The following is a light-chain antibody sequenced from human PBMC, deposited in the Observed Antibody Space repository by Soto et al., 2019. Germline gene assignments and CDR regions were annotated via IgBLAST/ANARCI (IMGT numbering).Light chain of an antibody. CDR3: HQYNFWPT. Sequence: EILLTQSPATLSLYPGERASLSWIASQSVRSYFSWYQQKPGQAPRXLNYXASNSATVIPAMFSGSGCETDFTITISSLEPEYVEVYFCHQYNFWPTFGQGTKVDIK. J-gene: IGKJ1*01. V-gene: IGKV3-11*01. CDR1: QSVRSY. CDR2: XAS.